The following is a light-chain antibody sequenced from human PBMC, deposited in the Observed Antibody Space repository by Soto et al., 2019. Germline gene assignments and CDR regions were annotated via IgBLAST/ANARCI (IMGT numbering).Light chain of an antibody. CDR1: QSISSW. CDR3: QQYHSYPWT. Sequence: DIQMTQSPSTLSASVGDRVTITCRASQSISSWLAWYQQKPGKAPKLLIYDASSLESGVPSRFSGSGSGTEFILTISSLQPDDFATYYCQQYHSYPWTFGQGTKVEIK. CDR2: DAS. J-gene: IGKJ1*01. V-gene: IGKV1-5*01.